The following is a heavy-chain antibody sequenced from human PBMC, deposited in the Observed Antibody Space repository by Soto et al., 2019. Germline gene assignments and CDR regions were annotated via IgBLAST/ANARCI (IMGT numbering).Heavy chain of an antibody. Sequence: PSETLSLTCTVSGGSVSSGSYYWSWIRQPPGKGLEWIGYIYYSGSTNYNPSLKSRVTISVDTSKNQFSLKLSSVTAADTAVYYCARDWVLGYNWFDPWGQGTLVTVSS. CDR2: IYYSGST. J-gene: IGHJ5*02. D-gene: IGHD6-13*01. CDR3: ARDWVLGYNWFDP. CDR1: GGSVSSGSYY. V-gene: IGHV4-61*01.